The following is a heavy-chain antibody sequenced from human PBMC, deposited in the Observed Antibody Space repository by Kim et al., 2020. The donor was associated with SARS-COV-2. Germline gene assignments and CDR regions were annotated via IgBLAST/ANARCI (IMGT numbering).Heavy chain of an antibody. J-gene: IGHJ6*02. CDR3: ARDFLDWYRNDVDGMDV. D-gene: IGHD3-9*01. Sequence: GGSLRLSCAASGFTFSSYSMNWVRQAPGKGLEWVSYISSSSSTIYYADSVKGRFTISRDNAKNSLYLQMNSLRDEDTAVYYCARDFLDWYRNDVDGMDVWGQGTTVTVSS. V-gene: IGHV3-48*02. CDR1: GFTFSSYS. CDR2: ISSSSSTI.